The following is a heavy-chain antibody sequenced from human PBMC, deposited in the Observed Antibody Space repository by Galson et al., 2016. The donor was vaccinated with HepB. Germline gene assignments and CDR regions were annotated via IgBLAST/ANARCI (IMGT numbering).Heavy chain of an antibody. CDR2: INSNGGNT. CDR3: VTDPYCSGGSCRDD. Sequence: SLRLSCAASGFTFRTYGMHWDRQAPGKGLEYVSNINSNGGNTYYADSVKGRFIISRDNSKNTLYLQMSSLRADDTAVYYCVTDPYCSGGSCRDDWGQGTLVTVSS. CDR1: GFTFRTYG. D-gene: IGHD2-15*01. V-gene: IGHV3-64D*06. J-gene: IGHJ4*02.